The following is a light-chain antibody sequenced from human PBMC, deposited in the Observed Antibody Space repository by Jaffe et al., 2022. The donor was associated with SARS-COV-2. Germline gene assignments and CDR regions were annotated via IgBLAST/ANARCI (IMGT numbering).Light chain of an antibody. CDR2: DVT. Sequence: QSALTQPASVSGSPGQSITISCTGSSSDVGGYDYVSWYLHHPGKAPKLMIYDVTNRPSGVPDRFSGSKSGNTASLTISGLQAEDEGDYYCSSYTRSNTRVFGGGTKLTVL. CDR1: SSDVGGYDY. V-gene: IGLV2-14*01. J-gene: IGLJ2*01. CDR3: SSYTRSNTRV.